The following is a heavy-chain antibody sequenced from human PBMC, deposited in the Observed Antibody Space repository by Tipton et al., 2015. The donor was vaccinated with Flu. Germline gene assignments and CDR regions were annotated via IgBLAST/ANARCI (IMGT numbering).Heavy chain of an antibody. Sequence: TLSLTCAVSGGSISSGGYSWSWIRQPPGKGLEWIGYIYHSGSTYYNPSLKSRVTISLDRSKNRLSLKLSSVTAADTAVYYCARGFQGGYITRSWFDPWGQGTLVTVSS. J-gene: IGHJ5*02. D-gene: IGHD5-12*01. CDR3: ARGFQGGYITRSWFDP. V-gene: IGHV4-30-2*01. CDR2: IYHSGST. CDR1: GGSISSGGYS.